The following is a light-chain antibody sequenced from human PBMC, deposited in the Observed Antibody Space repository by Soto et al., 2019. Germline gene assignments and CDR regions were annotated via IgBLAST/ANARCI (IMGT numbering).Light chain of an antibody. J-gene: IGLJ1*01. CDR1: SSNIGSNT. V-gene: IGLV1-44*01. Sequence: QSVLTQPPAASGTPGQRVTISCSGSSSNIGSNTVNWYQQLPGTAPKLLIYSNNQRPSGVPDRFSGSKSGTSASLDISGLQSEDEADYYCAAWDDSLNGPYVFGTGTKLTVL. CDR2: SNN. CDR3: AAWDDSLNGPYV.